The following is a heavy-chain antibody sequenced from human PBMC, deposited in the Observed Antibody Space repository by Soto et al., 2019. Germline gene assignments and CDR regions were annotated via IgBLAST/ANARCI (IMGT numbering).Heavy chain of an antibody. CDR1: GFTFSRYS. V-gene: IGHV3-21*01. CDR2: ISSTTNYI. J-gene: IGHJ4*02. Sequence: GSLRLSCAASGFTFSRYSMNWVRQAPGKGLEWVSSISSTTNYIYYADSMKGRFTVSRDNAKNSVYLDMNSLSAEDTAVYYCARESEDLTSNFDYWGQGTLVTVSS. CDR3: ARESEDLTSNFDY.